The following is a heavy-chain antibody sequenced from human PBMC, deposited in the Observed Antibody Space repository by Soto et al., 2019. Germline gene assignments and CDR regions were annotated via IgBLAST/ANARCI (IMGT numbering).Heavy chain of an antibody. CDR2: TYYNGNA. CDR3: ARDLSSGYVDWFDP. CDR1: GGSISSGGYY. D-gene: IGHD3-22*01. V-gene: IGHV4-31*03. Sequence: QVQLQESGPGLVKPSQTLSLTCTVSGGSISSGGYYWSWIRQHPGRGLEWIGYTYYNGNAYYNPSLRSRATISVDTSKNQFSLKLSSVTAADTAVYYCARDLSSGYVDWFDPWGQGTLVTVSS. J-gene: IGHJ5*02.